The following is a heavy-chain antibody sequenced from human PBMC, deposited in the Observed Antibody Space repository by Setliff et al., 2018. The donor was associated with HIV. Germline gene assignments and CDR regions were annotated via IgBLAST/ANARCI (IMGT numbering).Heavy chain of an antibody. Sequence: PSETLSLTCAVYGGSFSGYYWSWIRQPPGKGLEWIGEINHSGSTNYNPSLKSRVTTSVDTSKNQFSLKLSSVTAADTAVYYCARPPLHRYYYDSSGAFDIWGQGTMVTVSS. CDR1: GGSFSGYY. CDR3: ARPPLHRYYYDSSGAFDI. CDR2: INHSGST. V-gene: IGHV4-34*01. J-gene: IGHJ3*02. D-gene: IGHD3-22*01.